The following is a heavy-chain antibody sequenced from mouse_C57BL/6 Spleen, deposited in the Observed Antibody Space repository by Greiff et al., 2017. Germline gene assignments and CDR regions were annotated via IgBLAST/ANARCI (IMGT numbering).Heavy chain of an antibody. CDR3: ARLLWRPSGAMDY. CDR2: IYPGDGDT. D-gene: IGHD2-13*01. V-gene: IGHV1-80*01. CDR1: GYAFSSYW. Sequence: VMLVESGAELVKPGASVKISCKASGYAFSSYWMNWVKQRPGKGLEWIGQIYPGDGDTNYNGKFKGKATLTADKSSSTAYMQLSSLTSEDSAVYFCARLLWRPSGAMDYWGQGTSVTVSS. J-gene: IGHJ4*01.